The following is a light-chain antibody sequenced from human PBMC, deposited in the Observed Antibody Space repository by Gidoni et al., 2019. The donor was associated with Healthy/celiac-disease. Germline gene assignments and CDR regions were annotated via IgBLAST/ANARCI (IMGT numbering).Light chain of an antibody. CDR3: AAWDDSLSGRV. CDR1: SSNIGSNY. CDR2: RNN. J-gene: IGLJ2*01. V-gene: IGLV1-47*01. Sequence: QSVLTQPPSASGTPGQRVTISCSGSSSNIGSNYVYWDQQLPGTAPKLLIYRNNQRPSGVPDRFSGSKSGTSASLAISGLRSEHEADYFCAAWDDSLSGRVFGGGTKLTVL.